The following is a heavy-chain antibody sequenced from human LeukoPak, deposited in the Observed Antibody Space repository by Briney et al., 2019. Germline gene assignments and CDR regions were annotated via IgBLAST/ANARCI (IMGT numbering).Heavy chain of an antibody. CDR3: ARVMDSSGWSGFDY. J-gene: IGHJ4*02. D-gene: IGHD6-19*01. CDR1: GFTFSSYS. CDR2: ISSSSSYI. Sequence: GGSLRLSCAASGFTFSSYSMNWVRQAPGKGLEWVSSISSSSSYIYYADSVKGRFTISRDNAKNPLYLQMNSLRAEDTAVYYCARVMDSSGWSGFDYWGQGTLVTVSS. V-gene: IGHV3-21*01.